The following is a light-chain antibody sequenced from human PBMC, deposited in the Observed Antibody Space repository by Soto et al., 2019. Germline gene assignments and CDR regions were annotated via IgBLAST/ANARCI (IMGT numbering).Light chain of an antibody. CDR3: EQRSNWPQWT. CDR2: DAS. Sequence: EIVLTQSPATLSLSPGEIATLSCRASQSVSSYLAWYQQKPGQAPRLLIYDASNRATGIPARFSGSGSGTDFTLTIISLEPEDFAVYYCEQRSNWPQWTFGQGTKVEIK. CDR1: QSVSSY. J-gene: IGKJ1*01. V-gene: IGKV3-11*01.